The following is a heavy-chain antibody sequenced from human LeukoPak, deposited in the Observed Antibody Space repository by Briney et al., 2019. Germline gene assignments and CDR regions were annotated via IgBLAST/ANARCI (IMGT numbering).Heavy chain of an antibody. CDR2: ISYIGTT. CDR1: DDSFSSHY. D-gene: IGHD4-17*01. Sequence: SETLSLTCAISDDSFSSHYWTWIRQPPGKGLEWIGYISYIGTTNYNPSLKSRVTISIDTSKNQFSLKLSSVTAADTAVYYCARDLVTVTKGFDIWGQGTMVSVSS. J-gene: IGHJ3*02. CDR3: ARDLVTVTKGFDI. V-gene: IGHV4-59*11.